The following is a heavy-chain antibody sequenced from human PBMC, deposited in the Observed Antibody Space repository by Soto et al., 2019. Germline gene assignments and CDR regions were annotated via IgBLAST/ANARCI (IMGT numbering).Heavy chain of an antibody. V-gene: IGHV1-69*13. J-gene: IGHJ6*02. D-gene: IGHD2-2*01. Sequence: ASVKVSCKASGGTFSSYAISWVRQAPGQGLEWMGGIIPIFGTANYAQKFQGRVTITADESTSTAYMELSSLRSEDTAVYYCARDYVPAAPYYYYYGMGVWGQGTTVTVSS. CDR1: GGTFSSYA. CDR3: ARDYVPAAPYYYYYGMGV. CDR2: IIPIFGTA.